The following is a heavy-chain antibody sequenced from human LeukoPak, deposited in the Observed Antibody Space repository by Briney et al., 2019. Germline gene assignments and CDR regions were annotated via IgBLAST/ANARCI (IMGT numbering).Heavy chain of an antibody. CDR3: ARLVGDGYNLGAFDI. Sequence: PSQTLSLTCTVSGGSISSGSYYWSWIRQPPGKGLGWIGSIYYSGSTYYNPSLKSRVTISVDTSKNQFSLKLSSVTAADTAVYYCARLVGDGYNLGAFDIWGQGTMVTVSS. J-gene: IGHJ3*02. CDR1: GGSISSGSYY. D-gene: IGHD5-24*01. V-gene: IGHV4-39*01. CDR2: IYYSGST.